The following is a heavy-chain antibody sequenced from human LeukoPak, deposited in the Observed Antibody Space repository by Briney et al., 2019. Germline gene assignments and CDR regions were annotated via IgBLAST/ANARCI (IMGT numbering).Heavy chain of an antibody. CDR3: ARDTHPSIAARPGWYFDL. J-gene: IGHJ2*01. Sequence: GGSLRLSCAASGFTFSNYAMRWVRQAPGKGLEWVSSISSSSSYIYYADSVKGRFTISRDNAKNSLYLQMNSLRAEDTAVYYCARDTHPSIAARPGWYFDLWGRGTLVTVSS. D-gene: IGHD6-6*01. CDR1: GFTFSNYA. V-gene: IGHV3-21*01. CDR2: ISSSSSYI.